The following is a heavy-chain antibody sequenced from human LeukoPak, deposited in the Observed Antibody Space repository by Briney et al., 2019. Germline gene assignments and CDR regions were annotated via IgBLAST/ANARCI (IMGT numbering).Heavy chain of an antibody. CDR1: GFTFSSYG. V-gene: IGHV3-23*01. D-gene: IGHD2/OR15-2a*01. CDR2: ISPSGDIK. Sequence: PGGSLRLSCAASGFTFSSYGMHWVRQAPGKGLEWVSGISPSGDIKYYVDSVKGRFTVSRDNSKNTLYLQINSLRDEDTAVYYCARGPLLWDWGQGTLVTVSS. J-gene: IGHJ4*02. CDR3: ARGPLLWD.